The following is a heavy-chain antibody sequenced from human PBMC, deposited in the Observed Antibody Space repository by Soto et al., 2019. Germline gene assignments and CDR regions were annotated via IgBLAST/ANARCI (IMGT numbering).Heavy chain of an antibody. J-gene: IGHJ3*02. CDR1: GYTFTSYA. CDR3: ARDGSDDAFDI. D-gene: IGHD3-10*01. Sequence: QVQLVQSGAEVKNPGASEKVSCKASGYTFTSYAMHSVRQAPGQRLVWMRWINAGNGNTKYSQKFQGRVPITRDTSASTAYMELSSLRSEDTAVYYCARDGSDDAFDIWGQGTMDTVSS. V-gene: IGHV1-3*01. CDR2: INAGNGNT.